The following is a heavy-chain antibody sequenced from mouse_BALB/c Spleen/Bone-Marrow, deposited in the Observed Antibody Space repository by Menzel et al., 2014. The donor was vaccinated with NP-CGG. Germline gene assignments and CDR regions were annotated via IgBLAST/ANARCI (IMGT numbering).Heavy chain of an antibody. J-gene: IGHJ4*01. CDR2: IDPETNYT. CDR3: ARFLLRDYAMDY. V-gene: IGHV14-1*02. D-gene: IGHD1-1*01. Sequence: EVKLQESGAELVRPGALVKLSRKTSGFNIKDYYMFWLKQRPEQGLEWIGWIDPETNYTIYDPKFQGKASITADTSSNTAYLQLSSLTSEDIAVYYCARFLLRDYAMDYWGQGTSVTVSS. CDR1: GFNIKDYY.